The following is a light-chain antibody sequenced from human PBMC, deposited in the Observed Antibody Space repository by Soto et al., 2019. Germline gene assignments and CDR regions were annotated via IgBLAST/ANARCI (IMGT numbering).Light chain of an antibody. CDR1: SSDVGGYNY. CDR3: SSYAGSNNSL. CDR2: EVS. J-gene: IGLJ2*01. V-gene: IGLV2-8*01. Sequence: QSALTQPPSASGSPGQSVTISCTGTSSDVGGYNYVSWYQQHPGKAPKLMIYEVSKRHSGVPDRFSGSKSGNTASLTVSGLQAEDEADYYCSSYAGSNNSLFGGGTKLTVL.